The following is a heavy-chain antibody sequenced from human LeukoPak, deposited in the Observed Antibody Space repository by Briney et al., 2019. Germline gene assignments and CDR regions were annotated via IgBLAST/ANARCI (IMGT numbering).Heavy chain of an antibody. V-gene: IGHV4-61*01. CDR2: IYYTGST. D-gene: IGHD7-27*01. J-gene: IGHJ4*02. Sequence: SETLSLTCTVSSAPISSSPYYWSWIRQSPGKGLEWIGYIYYTGSTSYNPSLRSRVTMSADTSKNQFSLKLSSVTAADTAAYYCASRKLGNDYWGQGTLVTVSS. CDR1: SAPISSSPYY. CDR3: ASRKLGNDY.